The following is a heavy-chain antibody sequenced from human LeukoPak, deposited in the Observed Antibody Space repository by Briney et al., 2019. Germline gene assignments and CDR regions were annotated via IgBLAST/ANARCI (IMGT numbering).Heavy chain of an antibody. CDR3: ARGYDSSKKGAFDI. V-gene: IGHV3-72*01. CDR1: GFTFSDHY. D-gene: IGHD3-22*01. CDR2: TRNKANSYTT. J-gene: IGHJ3*02. Sequence: GGSLRLSCAACGFTFSDHYMDWVRQAPGRGLEWVGRTRNKANSYTTEYAASVKGRFTISRDDSKNSLFLQMNSLKTEDTAVYYCARGYDSSKKGAFDIWGQGTMVTVYS.